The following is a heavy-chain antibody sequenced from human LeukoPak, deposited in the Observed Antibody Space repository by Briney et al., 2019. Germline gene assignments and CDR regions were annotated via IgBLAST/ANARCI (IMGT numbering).Heavy chain of an antibody. J-gene: IGHJ6*03. V-gene: IGHV3-21*01. CDR1: GFTFSSYS. Sequence: PGGSLRLSCASSGFTFSSYSMNWVRQAPGKGLEWVSSISSSSSYIYYADSVKGRFAISRDNAKNSLYLQMNSLRAEDTAVYYCARDGAVTMVRGVILTYYYYLYVWGKGTTVTVSS. CDR3: ARDGAVTMVRGVILTYYYYLYV. D-gene: IGHD3-10*01. CDR2: ISSSSSYI.